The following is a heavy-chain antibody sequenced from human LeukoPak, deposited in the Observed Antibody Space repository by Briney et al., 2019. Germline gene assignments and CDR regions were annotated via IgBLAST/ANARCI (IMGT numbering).Heavy chain of an antibody. J-gene: IGHJ3*02. Sequence: SQTLSLNCTVSGGSISSGSYYWSWIRQPAGKGLEWIGRIYTSGSTNYNPSLKSRVTISVDTSKNQFSLKLSSVTAADTAVYYCARAQRTIDAFDIWGQGTMVTVSS. CDR1: GGSISSGSYY. V-gene: IGHV4-61*02. CDR3: ARAQRTIDAFDI. CDR2: IYTSGST.